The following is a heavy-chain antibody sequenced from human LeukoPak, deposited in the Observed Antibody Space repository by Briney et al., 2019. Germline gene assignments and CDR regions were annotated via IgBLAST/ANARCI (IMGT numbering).Heavy chain of an antibody. CDR1: GGSFSGYY. Sequence: PSETLSLTCAVYGGSFSGYYWSWIRQPPGKGLEWIGEINHSGSTNYNPSLKSRVTISVDTSKNQFSLKLSSVTAADTAVYYCARDPSTPPYYYYYMDVWGKGTTVTVSS. D-gene: IGHD2-2*01. CDR2: INHSGST. V-gene: IGHV4-34*01. CDR3: ARDPSTPPYYYYYMDV. J-gene: IGHJ6*03.